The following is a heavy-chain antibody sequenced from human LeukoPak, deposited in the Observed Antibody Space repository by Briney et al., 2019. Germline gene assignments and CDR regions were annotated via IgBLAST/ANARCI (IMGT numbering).Heavy chain of an antibody. D-gene: IGHD3-16*01. Sequence: GASVKVSFKASGYTFTSYGISWVRQAPGQGLEWMGWISAYNGNTNYAQKLQGRVTMTTDTSTSTAYMELRSLRSDDTAVYYCATQRGSYLWGTDFDYWGQGTLVTVSS. CDR3: ATQRGSYLWGTDFDY. CDR1: GYTFTSYG. J-gene: IGHJ4*02. V-gene: IGHV1-18*01. CDR2: ISAYNGNT.